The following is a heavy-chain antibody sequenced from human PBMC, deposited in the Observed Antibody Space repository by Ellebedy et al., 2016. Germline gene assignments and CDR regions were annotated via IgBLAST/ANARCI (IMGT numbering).Heavy chain of an antibody. Sequence: GGSLRLSCVASAFTFSNPWMSWVRQAPGMGLEWVATMDQDGSERYYVEPVKGRFSSSRDNAKNLLYRQMNSLRAEDTAVYYWASKRITRGFDMWGQGTLVTV. D-gene: IGHD5-24*01. J-gene: IGHJ3*02. CDR2: MDQDGSER. CDR3: ASKRITRGFDM. CDR1: AFTFSNPW. V-gene: IGHV3-7*01.